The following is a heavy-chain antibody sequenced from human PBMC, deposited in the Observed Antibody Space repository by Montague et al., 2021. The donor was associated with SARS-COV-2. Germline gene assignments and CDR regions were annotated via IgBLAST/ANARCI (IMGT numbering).Heavy chain of an antibody. D-gene: IGHD5-18*01. J-gene: IGHJ3*02. CDR1: GGSISSYY. V-gene: IGHV4-59*01. Sequence: SETLSLTCTVSGGSISSYYWSWIRQSPGKGLEWIGHIHNSGSTNYNPSHKSRVTISLDTSKNQFSLKLNSVTAADTAVYYCARGSYDPDAFDIWGQGTMVTVSS. CDR3: ARGSYDPDAFDI. CDR2: IHNSGST.